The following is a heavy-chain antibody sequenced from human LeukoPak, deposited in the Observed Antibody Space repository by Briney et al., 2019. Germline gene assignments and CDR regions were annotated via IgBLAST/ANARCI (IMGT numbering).Heavy chain of an antibody. CDR2: ISGDETYT. D-gene: IGHD3-22*01. J-gene: IGHJ4*02. CDR1: GFTFSSDF. CDR3: AKGGYYDSSGYFDY. Sequence: PGGSLRLSCVASGFTFSSDFMHWIRQAPGEGLMWVSQISGDETYTNYADSVKGRFTISRDNAKNSLYLQMNSLRAEDTALYYCAKGGYYDSSGYFDYWGQGTLVTVSS. V-gene: IGHV3-74*01.